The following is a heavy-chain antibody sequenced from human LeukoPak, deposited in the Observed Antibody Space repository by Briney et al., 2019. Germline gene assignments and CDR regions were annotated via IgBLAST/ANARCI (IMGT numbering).Heavy chain of an antibody. CDR3: AKAGIVGATTYFDY. CDR2: IWYDGSNK. CDR1: GFTFSSCG. V-gene: IGHV3-30*02. J-gene: IGHJ4*02. D-gene: IGHD1-26*01. Sequence: GGSLRLSCAASGFTFSSCGMHCVRQAPGKGLEWVAVIWYDGSNKYYADSVKGRFTISRDNSKNTLYLQMNSLRAEDTAVYYCAKAGIVGATTYFDYWGQGTLVTVSS.